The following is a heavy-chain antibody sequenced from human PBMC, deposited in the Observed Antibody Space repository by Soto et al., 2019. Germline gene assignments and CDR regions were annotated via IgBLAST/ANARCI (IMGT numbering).Heavy chain of an antibody. V-gene: IGHV3-7*01. CDR2: INQDGSEK. CDR1: GFMFSSYW. J-gene: IGHJ6*03. Sequence: VQLVESGGGLVQPGGSLRLSCAASGFMFSSYWMHWVRQAPGKGLEWVANINQDGSEKYYVDSVKGRFTISRDNAENSLYLQMNSLRAEDTAVYYCARRYMDVWGKGTTVIVSS. CDR3: ARRYMDV.